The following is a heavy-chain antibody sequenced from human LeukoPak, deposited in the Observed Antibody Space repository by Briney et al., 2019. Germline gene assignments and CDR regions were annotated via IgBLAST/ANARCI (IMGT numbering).Heavy chain of an antibody. CDR1: DFAFTNFG. V-gene: IGHV1-18*01. Sequence: GASVKASCKASDFAFTNFGFSWVRQAPGEGLEWVGWISAHNENTNYAEKFQGRVTMTTDASTSTVYMELRSLRSDDTAVYYCARDARDWGLWGDTLDIWGQGTMVIVSS. J-gene: IGHJ3*02. CDR3: ARDARDWGLWGDTLDI. CDR2: ISAHNENT. D-gene: IGHD3/OR15-3a*01.